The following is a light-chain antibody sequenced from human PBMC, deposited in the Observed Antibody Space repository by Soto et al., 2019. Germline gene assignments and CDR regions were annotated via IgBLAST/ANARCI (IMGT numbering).Light chain of an antibody. CDR2: RGS. V-gene: IGKV3-20*01. CDR3: QDYGTSAPWT. CDR1: QNIRGNE. Sequence: EVVLTQSPGTLSLSPGERATLSCRASQNIRGNELAWYQQKPGQAPRLLIYRGSSRATGIPDRFSGRGSGTDCTLTISRREPEDFAVYYCQDYGTSAPWTFGQGTKVEIK. J-gene: IGKJ1*01.